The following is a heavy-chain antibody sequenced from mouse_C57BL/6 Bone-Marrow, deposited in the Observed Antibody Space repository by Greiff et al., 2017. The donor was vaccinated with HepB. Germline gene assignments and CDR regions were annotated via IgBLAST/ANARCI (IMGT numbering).Heavy chain of an antibody. V-gene: IGHV1-61*01. CDR1: GYTFTSYW. Sequence: QVQLQQPGAELVRPGSSVKLSCKASGYTFTSYWMDWVKLRPGQGLEWIGNIYPSDSETHYNQKFKDKATLTVDKSSSTAYMQLSSLTSEDSAVYYCARYDGNAAWFAYWGQGTLVTVSA. D-gene: IGHD2-1*01. CDR2: IYPSDSET. CDR3: ARYDGNAAWFAY. J-gene: IGHJ3*01.